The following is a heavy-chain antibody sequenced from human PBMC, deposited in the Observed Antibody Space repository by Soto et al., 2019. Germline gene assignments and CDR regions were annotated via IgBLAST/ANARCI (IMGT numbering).Heavy chain of an antibody. CDR2: IWYDGSNK. D-gene: IGHD1-26*01. CDR1: GFTFSSYG. J-gene: IGHJ5*02. Sequence: QVQLVESGGGVVQPGRSLRLSCAASGFTFSSYGMHWVRQAPGKGLEWVAVIWYDGSNKYYADSVKGRFTISRDNSKNTLYLQMNGLRAEDTAVYYCGREVVSIVAKTRDNWFDPWGQGTLVTVSS. CDR3: GREVVSIVAKTRDNWFDP. V-gene: IGHV3-33*01.